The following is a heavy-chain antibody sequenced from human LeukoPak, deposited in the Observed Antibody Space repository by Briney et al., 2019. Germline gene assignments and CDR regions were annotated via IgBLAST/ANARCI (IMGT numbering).Heavy chain of an antibody. J-gene: IGHJ6*02. Sequence: PSETLSLTCAVYGGSFSGYYWSWIRQPPGKGLEWIGEINHSGSTYYNPSLKSRVSMSVDRSKNQFSLKLSSVTAADTAVYYCARDQSQDQLGYFYYGMDVWGQGTTVTVSS. CDR1: GGSFSGYY. CDR2: INHSGST. V-gene: IGHV4-34*09. D-gene: IGHD2-2*01. CDR3: ARDQSQDQLGYFYYGMDV.